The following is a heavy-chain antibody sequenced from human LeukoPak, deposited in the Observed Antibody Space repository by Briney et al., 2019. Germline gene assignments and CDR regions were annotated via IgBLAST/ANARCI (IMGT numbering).Heavy chain of an antibody. V-gene: IGHV4-39*01. D-gene: IGHD1-26*01. CDR2: ISYSGST. CDR1: GGSISSRSYF. J-gene: IGHJ4*02. CDR3: ARLQRDSGSYPGFDY. Sequence: SETLSLTCTVSGGSISSRSYFWGWIRQPPGKGLEWIGSISYSGSTYYNPSLRSRVTIFVDTSKNQFSLKLSSVAAADTAVYYCARLQRDSGSYPGFDYWGQGTLVTVSS.